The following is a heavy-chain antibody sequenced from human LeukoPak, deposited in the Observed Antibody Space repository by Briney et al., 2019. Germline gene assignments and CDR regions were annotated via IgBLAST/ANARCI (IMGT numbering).Heavy chain of an antibody. CDR1: GFTFDDYA. CDR2: ISGDGGST. D-gene: IGHD6-25*01. J-gene: IGHJ4*02. Sequence: GGSLRLSCAASGFTFDDYAMHWVRQAPGKSLEWVSLISGDGGSTYYADSVKGRFTISRDNSKNSLYLQMNSLRTEDTALYYCAKDYESVPGSGWPAWGQGTLVTVSS. CDR3: AKDYESVPGSGWPA. V-gene: IGHV3-43*02.